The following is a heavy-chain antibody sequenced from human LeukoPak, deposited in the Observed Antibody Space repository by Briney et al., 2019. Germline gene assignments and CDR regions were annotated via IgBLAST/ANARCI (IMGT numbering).Heavy chain of an antibody. CDR2: TNSGGNT. D-gene: IGHD2-15*01. Sequence: GGSLRLSCVASGLTVSGNSMSWVRQAPGKGLEWVSTTNSGGNTYYGDSVRGRFTDSRDNSKNTLYLQMNSLRAEDTAVYYCARVKDPSGLFYWGQGAQVTVSS. V-gene: IGHV3-53*01. J-gene: IGHJ4*02. CDR1: GLTVSGNS. CDR3: ARVKDPSGLFY.